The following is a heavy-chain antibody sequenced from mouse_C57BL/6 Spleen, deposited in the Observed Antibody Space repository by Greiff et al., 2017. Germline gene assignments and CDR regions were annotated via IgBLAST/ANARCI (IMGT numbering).Heavy chain of an antibody. CDR1: GYAFSSSW. D-gene: IGHD1-1*01. J-gene: IGHJ2*01. V-gene: IGHV1-82*01. CDR3: AREGLYYGTVDD. CDR2: IYPGDGDT. Sequence: QVQLQQSGPELVKPGASVKISCKASGYAFSSSWMNWVKQRPGKGLEWIGRIYPGDGDTNYNGKFKGKATLTADKSSSTAYMQLSSLTSEDSAVYFCAREGLYYGTVDDWGQGTTLTVSS.